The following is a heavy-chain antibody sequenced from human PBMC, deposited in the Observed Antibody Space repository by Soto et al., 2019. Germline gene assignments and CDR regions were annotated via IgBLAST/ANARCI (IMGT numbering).Heavy chain of an antibody. J-gene: IGHJ5*02. CDR1: DVSITNYY. CDR2: VYYTGST. D-gene: IGHD5-18*01. Sequence: PSETLSLTCTVSDVSITNYYWSWIRQPPGRGLEWLGYVYYTGSTSYNPSLKSRVAMSVDTSKKQISLKLTSVTAADTAVYYCAREDTRWFDPWGQGXLVTVSS. V-gene: IGHV4-59*01. CDR3: AREDTRWFDP.